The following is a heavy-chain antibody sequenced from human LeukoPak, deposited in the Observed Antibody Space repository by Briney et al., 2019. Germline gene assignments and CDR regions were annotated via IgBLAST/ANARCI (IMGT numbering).Heavy chain of an antibody. CDR2: ILNDGNTK. J-gene: IGHJ4*02. D-gene: IGHD2-15*01. V-gene: IGHV3-33*01. CDR1: GFTFRPYG. Sequence: GGSPRLSCAASGFTFRPYGMHWVRQAPGKGPEWVALILNDGNTKHYADSVRGRFTISRDNSKNTLYLQMNSLRAEDTAVYYCARDIGDCSSGSCYSDYFDYWGQGTLVTVSS. CDR3: ARDIGDCSSGSCYSDYFDY.